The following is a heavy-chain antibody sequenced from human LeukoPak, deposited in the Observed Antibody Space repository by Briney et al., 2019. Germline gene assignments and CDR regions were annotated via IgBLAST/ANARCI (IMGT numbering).Heavy chain of an antibody. V-gene: IGHV1-69*05. CDR2: IIPIFGTA. CDR1: GGTFSSYA. CDR3: ARARRDRAGNFDL. Sequence: SVKVSCKASGGTFSSYAISWVRQAPGQGLEWMGRIIPIFGTANYAQKFQGRVTTTTDESTSTAYMELSSLRSEDTAVYYCARARRDRAGNFDLWGRGTLVTVSS. D-gene: IGHD6-13*01. J-gene: IGHJ2*01.